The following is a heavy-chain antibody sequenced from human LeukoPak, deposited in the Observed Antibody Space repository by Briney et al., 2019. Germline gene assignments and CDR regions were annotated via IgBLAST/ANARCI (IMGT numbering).Heavy chain of an antibody. Sequence: ASVKVSCKASGYTFTSYHMHWVRQAPGQGLEWMGLINLSGGSTTYAQRFQGRVTLTRDTSTSTAYMELRSLRSDDTAIYYCARDVPGSIGTTARFDPWGQGTLVTVSS. V-gene: IGHV1-46*01. CDR2: INLSGGST. D-gene: IGHD1-1*01. CDR3: ARDVPGSIGTTARFDP. J-gene: IGHJ5*02. CDR1: GYTFTSYH.